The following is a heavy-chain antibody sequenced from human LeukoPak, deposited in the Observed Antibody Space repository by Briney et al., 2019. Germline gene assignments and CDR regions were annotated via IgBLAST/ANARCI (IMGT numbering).Heavy chain of an antibody. J-gene: IGHJ6*02. CDR3: TRLRAANTESYLYYYHGMDF. Sequence: GGSLRLSCAASGFTFSGSAIDRVRQASGKGLEWVGRIRSKADNYATTYAASVKGRFTISRDDSKNTAYLQINSLKTDDTAVYYCTRLRAANTESYLYYYHGMDFCGQGTTVTVSS. CDR2: IRSKADNYAT. V-gene: IGHV3-73*01. D-gene: IGHD1-26*01. CDR1: GFTFSGSA.